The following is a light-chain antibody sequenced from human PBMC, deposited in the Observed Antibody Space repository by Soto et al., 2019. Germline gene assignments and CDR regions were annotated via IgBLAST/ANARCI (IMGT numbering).Light chain of an antibody. Sequence: DIQLTQSPSFLSASVGDRVTITCRASQGISSYLAWYQQKPGKAPKLLIYAASTLQSGVPSRFSGSGSGTEFTLTISSLQPEDFATYYCQQAATFGQGTRLEIK. J-gene: IGKJ5*01. CDR3: QQAAT. V-gene: IGKV1-9*01. CDR2: AAS. CDR1: QGISSY.